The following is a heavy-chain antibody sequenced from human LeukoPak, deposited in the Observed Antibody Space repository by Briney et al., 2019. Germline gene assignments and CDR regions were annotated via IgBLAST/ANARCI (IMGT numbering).Heavy chain of an antibody. CDR2: IWYDGSYK. V-gene: IGHV3-33*01. D-gene: IGHD6-13*01. CDR3: ARDTLIAAPKTGTVTRIGWFDT. Sequence: GRSLRLSCAASGFTFSNYGMHWVRQAPGKGLEWVAVIWYDGSYKSYGDSVKGRFTISRDNSKTTLFLQMNSLRADDTAVYYCARDTLIAAPKTGTVTRIGWFDTWGQGTPVTVSS. J-gene: IGHJ5*02. CDR1: GFTFSNYG.